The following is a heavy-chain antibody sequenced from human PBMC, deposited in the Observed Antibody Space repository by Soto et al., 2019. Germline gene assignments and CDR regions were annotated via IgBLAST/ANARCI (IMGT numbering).Heavy chain of an antibody. CDR3: ARESRYCSGGSCYFLPGIDY. CDR1: GGTFSSYA. Sequence: QVQLVQSGAEVKKPGSSVKVSCKASGGTFSSYAISWVRQAPGQGLEWMGGITPIFGTANYAQKFQGRVTIPADESTSTAYMELSSLRSEDTAVYYCARESRYCSGGSCYFLPGIDYWGQGTLVTVSS. CDR2: ITPIFGTA. D-gene: IGHD2-15*01. J-gene: IGHJ4*02. V-gene: IGHV1-69*12.